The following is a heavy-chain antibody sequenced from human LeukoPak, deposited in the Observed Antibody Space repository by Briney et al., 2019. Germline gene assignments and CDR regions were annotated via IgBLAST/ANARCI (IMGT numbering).Heavy chain of an antibody. CDR1: GGSISSYY. CDR3: ARGSSPAPGLFEF. CDR2: INNSGST. Sequence: SETLSLTCTVSGGSISSYYWSWIRQPAGKGLEWIGRINNSGSTNYNPSLKSRVTMSVDTSKNQISLKLSSVTAADTAVYYCARGSSPAPGLFEFWGQGTLVTVSS. V-gene: IGHV4-4*07. D-gene: IGHD6-13*01. J-gene: IGHJ4*02.